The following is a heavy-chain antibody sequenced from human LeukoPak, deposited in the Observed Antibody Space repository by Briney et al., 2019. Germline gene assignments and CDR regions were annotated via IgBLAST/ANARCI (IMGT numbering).Heavy chain of an antibody. D-gene: IGHD3-10*01. CDR3: AKDSWGSGSPDY. J-gene: IGHJ4*02. Sequence: GSLRLSCAASGFPFSSYTMSWVRRAPGKGLEWVSAISGSGGSTYYADSVKGRFTISRDNSKNTLYLQMNSLRAEDTAVYYCAKDSWGSGSPDYWGQGTLVTVSS. CDR1: GFPFSSYT. V-gene: IGHV3-23*01. CDR2: ISGSGGST.